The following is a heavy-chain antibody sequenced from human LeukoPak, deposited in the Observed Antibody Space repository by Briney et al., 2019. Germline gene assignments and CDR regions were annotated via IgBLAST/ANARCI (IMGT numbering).Heavy chain of an antibody. CDR2: IKRKRDGAT. J-gene: IGHJ4*02. V-gene: IGHV3-49*04. Sequence: PGGSLRLSCTAAGFTFGDYAMNWVRQAPGKGLEWIGLIKRKRDGATEYAAFVKGRFTISRDDSKRVAYLQMNSLKTEDTSVYYCVRDAYGDYDGVFDNGGQGTLVTVSA. D-gene: IGHD4-17*01. CDR3: VRDAYGDYDGVFDN. CDR1: GFTFGDYA.